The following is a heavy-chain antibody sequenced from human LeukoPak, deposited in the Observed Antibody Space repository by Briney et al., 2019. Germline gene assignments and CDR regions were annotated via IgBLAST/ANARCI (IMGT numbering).Heavy chain of an antibody. Sequence: SQTLSLTCTVSGGSISSGDYYWSWIRQPPGKGLEWIGYIYYSGSTYYNPSLKSRVTISVDTSKNQFSLKLSSVTAADTAVYYCAGYSLGGRTSGDDYWGQGTLVTVSS. CDR2: IYYSGST. V-gene: IGHV4-30-4*01. CDR3: AGYSLGGRTSGDDY. J-gene: IGHJ4*02. D-gene: IGHD2-2*01. CDR1: GGSISSGDYY.